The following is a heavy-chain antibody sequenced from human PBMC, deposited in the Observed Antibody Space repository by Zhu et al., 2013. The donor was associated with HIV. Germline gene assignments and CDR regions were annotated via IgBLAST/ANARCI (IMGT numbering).Heavy chain of an antibody. D-gene: IGHD1-26*01. CDR2: VIDGSGST. CDR1: GGSFSSSY. CDR3: ATQGTYSLIGAFDI. V-gene: IGHV4-34*09. Sequence: QVQLQESGPGLVKPSETLSLTCDVYGGSFSSSYWSWIRQVPGKGLEWIGEVIDGSGSTNYNPSLKSRVTISIDTSRNQVSLKLTSVSAADTAVYYCATQGTYSLIGAFDIWGQGTMVTVSS. J-gene: IGHJ3*02.